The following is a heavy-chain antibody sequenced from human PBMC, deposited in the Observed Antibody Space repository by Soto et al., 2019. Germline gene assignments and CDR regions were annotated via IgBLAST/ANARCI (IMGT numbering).Heavy chain of an antibody. CDR1: GFTFSTYG. Sequence: QVQLVESGGGVVPPGTSLGLSCAASGFTFSTYGMHWVRQTPGKGLEWVALISYDGTNKYYADSVKGRFTISRDNSKNTLYLQMNSLSAEDTAVYYCAKDLQAYGDYDYYCYGLDVWGQGTTVSVSS. J-gene: IGHJ6*02. D-gene: IGHD4-17*01. CDR3: AKDLQAYGDYDYYCYGLDV. CDR2: ISYDGTNK. V-gene: IGHV3-30*18.